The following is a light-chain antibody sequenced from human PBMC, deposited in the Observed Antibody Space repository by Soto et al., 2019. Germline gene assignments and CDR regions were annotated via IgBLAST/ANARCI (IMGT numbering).Light chain of an antibody. CDR1: QSVSSSY. V-gene: IGKV3-20*01. CDR2: SAS. CDR3: QQYGSSRT. Sequence: EIVLTQSPGTLSLSPWERATLSCRASQSVSSSYLAWYQQKPDQAPRLLIYSASSRATGIPDRFSGSGSGTDFTLTISRLEPEDFAVYYCQQYGSSRTFGQGTKVDI. J-gene: IGKJ1*01.